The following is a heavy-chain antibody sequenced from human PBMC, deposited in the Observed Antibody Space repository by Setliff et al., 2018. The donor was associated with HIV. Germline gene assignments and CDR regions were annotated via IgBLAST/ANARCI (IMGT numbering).Heavy chain of an antibody. CDR2: INYNSDHL. V-gene: IGHV3-9*01. J-gene: IGHJ3*02. D-gene: IGHD1-26*01. Sequence: GGTLRLSCSSSGFSFEDYAMHWVRQASGKGQEWVSGINYNSDHLGYADSVKGRFTISGDNARNSLHLQMYSLRAEDTAWYYGAKDRARGSFKPGDAFEIWGQGTMVTVSS. CDR3: AKDRARGSFKPGDAFEI. CDR1: GFSFEDYA.